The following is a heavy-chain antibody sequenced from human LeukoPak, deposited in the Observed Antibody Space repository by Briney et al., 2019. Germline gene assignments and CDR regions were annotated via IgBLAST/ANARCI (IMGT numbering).Heavy chain of an antibody. Sequence: GGSLRLFCAASGFTFSSYGMHWVRQAPGKGLEWVAVISYDGSNKYYADSVKGRFTMSRDNSKNTLYLQMNSLRAEDTAVYYCAQSERVVPAAKRDHYYYGMDVWGQGTTVTVSS. J-gene: IGHJ6*02. CDR1: GFTFSSYG. CDR2: ISYDGSNK. V-gene: IGHV3-30*03. CDR3: AQSERVVPAAKRDHYYYGMDV. D-gene: IGHD2-2*01.